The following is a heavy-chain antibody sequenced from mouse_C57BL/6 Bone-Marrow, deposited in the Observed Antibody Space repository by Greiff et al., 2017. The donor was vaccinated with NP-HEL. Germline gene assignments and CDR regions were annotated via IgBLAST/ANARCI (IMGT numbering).Heavy chain of an antibody. CDR2: IYPGSGST. CDR3: ARPYYGYDPYWYLDV. Sequence: VQLQQPGAELVKPGASVKMSCTASGYTFTSYWITWVKQRPGQGLEWIGDIYPGSGSTNYNEKFKSKATLTVDKSSSTAYMQLSSLTYEDTAVYYCARPYYGYDPYWYLDVWGRGTTVTVTS. J-gene: IGHJ1*03. D-gene: IGHD2-9*01. CDR1: GYTFTSYW. V-gene: IGHV1-55*01.